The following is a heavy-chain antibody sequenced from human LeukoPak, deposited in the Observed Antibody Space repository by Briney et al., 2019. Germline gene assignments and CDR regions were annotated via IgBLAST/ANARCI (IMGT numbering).Heavy chain of an antibody. CDR1: GGTFSSYA. D-gene: IGHD6-13*01. CDR3: ARDLDSSSWNWFDP. J-gene: IGHJ5*02. V-gene: IGHV1-69*05. CDR2: IIPIFGTA. Sequence: SVKVSCKASGGTFSSYAMSWVRQAPGQGLEWMGRIIPIFGTANYAQKFQGRVTITTDESTSTAYMELSSLRSEDTAVYYCARDLDSSSWNWFDPWGQGTLVTVSS.